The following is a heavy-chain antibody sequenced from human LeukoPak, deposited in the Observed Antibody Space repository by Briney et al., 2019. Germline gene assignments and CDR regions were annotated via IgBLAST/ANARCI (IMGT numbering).Heavy chain of an antibody. D-gene: IGHD3-9*01. Sequence: GGSLRLSCAASGFTFSYYAMHWVRQAPGKGLEWVAVISYEGSNKYYADSVKGRFTISRDNSKNRLYLQMNSLRAEDTAVYYCARDGHQLRYFDWLFFFDYWGQGTLVTVSS. CDR3: ARDGHQLRYFDWLFFFDY. CDR2: ISYEGSNK. CDR1: GFTFSYYA. J-gene: IGHJ4*02. V-gene: IGHV3-30-3*01.